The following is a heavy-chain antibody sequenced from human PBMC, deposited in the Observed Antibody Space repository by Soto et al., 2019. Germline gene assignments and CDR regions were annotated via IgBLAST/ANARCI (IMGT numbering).Heavy chain of an antibody. Sequence: GVSLRLSNVVSGLSFSYFGMHWVRQSPGEGLARVESISKDGLDRYYSESVKGLFTISRDDSKNTVFLQMNRLRAEDTAVYYSARAGPSGGKRYYFDYCAQGTLVTVYS. CDR1: GLSFSYFG. J-gene: IGHJ4*02. CDR3: ARAGPSGGKRYYFDY. V-gene: IGHV3-30*12. CDR2: ISKDGLDR. D-gene: IGHD1-26*01.